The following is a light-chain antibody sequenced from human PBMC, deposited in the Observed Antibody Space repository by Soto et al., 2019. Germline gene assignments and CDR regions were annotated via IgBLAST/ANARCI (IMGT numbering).Light chain of an antibody. CDR1: SSDVGGYNY. Sequence: QSALTQPASVSGSPGQSITISCTGTSSDVGGYNYVSWYQQHPGKAPKLMIYEVSNRPSGVYNRFSGSKSGNTASLTISGLQAEDEADYYCSSYTSSSTLDVCGTGTKVTVL. V-gene: IGLV2-14*01. CDR2: EVS. J-gene: IGLJ1*01. CDR3: SSYTSSSTLDV.